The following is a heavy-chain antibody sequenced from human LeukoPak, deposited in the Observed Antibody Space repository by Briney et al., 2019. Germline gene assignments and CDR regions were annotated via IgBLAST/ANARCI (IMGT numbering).Heavy chain of an antibody. CDR3: ARDSPTIFGVDTNWFDP. CDR1: GYSISSGYY. J-gene: IGHJ5*02. Sequence: KTSETLCLTCTVSGYSISSGYYWGWIRQPPGKGLEWIGSIHHSGSTYYNPSLKSRVTISVDTSKNQFSLKLSSVTAADTAVYYCARDSPTIFGVDTNWFDPWGQGTLVTVSS. CDR2: IHHSGST. V-gene: IGHV4-38-2*02. D-gene: IGHD3-3*01.